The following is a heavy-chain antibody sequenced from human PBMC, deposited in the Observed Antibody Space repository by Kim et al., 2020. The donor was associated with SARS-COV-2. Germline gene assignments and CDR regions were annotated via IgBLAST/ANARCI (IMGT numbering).Heavy chain of an antibody. CDR3: ARHSQQLTLFDY. J-gene: IGHJ4*02. D-gene: IGHD6-13*01. CDR2: IYYSGST. CDR1: GGSISSSSYY. V-gene: IGHV4-39*01. Sequence: SETLSLTCTVSGGSISSSSYYWGWIRQPPGKGLEWIGSIYYSGSTYYNPSLKSRVTISVDTSKNQFSLKLSSVTAADTAVYYCARHSQQLTLFDYWGQGTLVTVSS.